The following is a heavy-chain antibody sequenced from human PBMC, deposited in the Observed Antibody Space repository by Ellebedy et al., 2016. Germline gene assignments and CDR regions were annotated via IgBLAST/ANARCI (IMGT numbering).Heavy chain of an antibody. CDR2: IVSSGREA. CDR3: TRDGREWSRDY. Sequence: GESLKISCAASGFTFSISCMTWVRQAPGKGLEWVATIVSSGREAYYADPLKGRFTISRDNAMNSVYLQLNSLSVEDTAVYYCTRDGREWSRDYWGQGTLVTVSS. V-gene: IGHV3-21*06. D-gene: IGHD3-3*01. J-gene: IGHJ4*02. CDR1: GFTFSISC.